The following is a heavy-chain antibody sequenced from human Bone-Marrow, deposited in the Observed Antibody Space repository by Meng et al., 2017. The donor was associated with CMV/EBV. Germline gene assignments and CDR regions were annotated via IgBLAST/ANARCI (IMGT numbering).Heavy chain of an antibody. D-gene: IGHD3-16*01. CDR1: GFTFSSFG. Sequence: GESLKISCAASGFTFSSFGMHWVRQAPGKGLEWVAFIRYDGSVQYHSDSVKGRFAISRDNSENTLFLQMNSLRVGDTAVYYCARDYGGKAFDIWGQGTMVTVSS. CDR2: IRYDGSVQ. J-gene: IGHJ3*02. CDR3: ARDYGGKAFDI. V-gene: IGHV3-30*02.